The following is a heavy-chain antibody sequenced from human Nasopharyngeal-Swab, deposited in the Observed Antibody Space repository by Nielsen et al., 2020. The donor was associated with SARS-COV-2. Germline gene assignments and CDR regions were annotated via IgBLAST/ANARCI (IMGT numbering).Heavy chain of an antibody. CDR3: ARDKPERSWRDWYFDL. Sequence: SETLSLTCTASGGSISGYYWSWIRQPPGKGLEWIGYISYSGSTNYNPSLKSRVTMSMHTFKNQFSLKLNSVTAADTAVYYCARDKPERSWRDWYFDLWGRGTLVTVSS. V-gene: IGHV4-59*01. J-gene: IGHJ2*01. CDR1: GGSISGYY. CDR2: ISYSGST. D-gene: IGHD1-14*01.